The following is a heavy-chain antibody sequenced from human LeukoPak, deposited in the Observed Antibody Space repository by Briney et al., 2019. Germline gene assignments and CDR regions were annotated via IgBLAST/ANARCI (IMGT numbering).Heavy chain of an antibody. CDR1: GGSFSGYY. Sequence: SETLSLTCAVYGGSFSGYYWSWIRQPPGKGLEWIGYIYYSGSTNYNPSLKSRVTISVDTSKNQFSLKLSSVTAADTAVYYCARDPNQSSIAARGWFDPWGQGTLVTVSS. CDR2: IYYSGST. V-gene: IGHV4-59*01. CDR3: ARDPNQSSIAARGWFDP. J-gene: IGHJ5*02. D-gene: IGHD6-6*01.